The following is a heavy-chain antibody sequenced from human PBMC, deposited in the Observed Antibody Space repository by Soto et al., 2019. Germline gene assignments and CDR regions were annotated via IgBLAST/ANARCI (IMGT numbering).Heavy chain of an antibody. CDR3: ARESGSGSSDYYYGMDV. D-gene: IGHD6-19*01. V-gene: IGHV3-13*01. Sequence: GGSLRLSCAASGFTFSSYDMHWVRQATGKGLEWVSAIGTAGDTYYPGSVKGRFTMSRENAKNSLYLQMNSLRAEDTAVYYCARESGSGSSDYYYGMDVWGQGTTVTVSS. CDR2: IGTAGDT. CDR1: GFTFSSYD. J-gene: IGHJ6*02.